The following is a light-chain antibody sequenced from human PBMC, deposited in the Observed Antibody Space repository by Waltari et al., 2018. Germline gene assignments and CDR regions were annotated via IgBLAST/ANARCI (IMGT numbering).Light chain of an antibody. CDR3: TSYAGINNLV. Sequence: QSALTQPPSASGSPGQSVTISCTGTSNDVAGYNYVSWYQQYPGKVPKLLIYEVNKAPSGVPDRFSGSKSGNTASLTVSGLQAEDEATYYCTSYAGINNLVFGTGTKVTVL. J-gene: IGLJ1*01. CDR1: SNDVAGYNY. V-gene: IGLV2-8*01. CDR2: EVN.